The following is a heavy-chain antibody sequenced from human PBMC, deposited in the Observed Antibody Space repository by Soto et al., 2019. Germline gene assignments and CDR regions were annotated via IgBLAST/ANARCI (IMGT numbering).Heavy chain of an antibody. CDR2: INHSGST. D-gene: IGHD6-13*01. J-gene: IGHJ6*02. CDR3: ARGRGSSWYYYYGMDV. CDR1: GGSFSGYY. V-gene: IGHV4-34*01. Sequence: PSXTLSLTCAVYGGSFSGYYWSWIFQPPGKGLEWIGEINHSGSTNYNPSLKSRVTISVDTSKNQFSLKLSSVTDADTAVYYCARGRGSSWYYYYGMDVWGQGTTVTVSS.